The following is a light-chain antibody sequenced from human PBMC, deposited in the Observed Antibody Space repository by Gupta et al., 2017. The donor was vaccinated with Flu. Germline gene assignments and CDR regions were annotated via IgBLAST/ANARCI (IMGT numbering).Light chain of an antibody. CDR2: GAS. CDR1: QSVSSNY. V-gene: IGKV3-20*01. Sequence: GTLSLSPGERATLSCRASQSVSSNYFAWYQQKPGQAPRLLIYGASNRATGIPDRFSGSGSGTDFTLTIRRLEPEDSAVYYCQHFGSSPYIFGQGTKLEIK. J-gene: IGKJ2*01. CDR3: QHFGSSPYI.